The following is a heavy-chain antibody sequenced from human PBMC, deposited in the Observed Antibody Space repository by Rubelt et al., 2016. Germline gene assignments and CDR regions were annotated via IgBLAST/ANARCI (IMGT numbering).Heavy chain of an antibody. D-gene: IGHD6-19*01. J-gene: IGHJ4*02. V-gene: IGHV3-69-1*02. CDR3: ARPGRRAVAGL. Sequence: ERGLEWLSYISSSNSIFYADSVKGRFTISRDNAKNSLYLQMHSLRAEDTAVYYCARPGRRAVAGLWGQGTLVTVSS. CDR2: ISSSNSI.